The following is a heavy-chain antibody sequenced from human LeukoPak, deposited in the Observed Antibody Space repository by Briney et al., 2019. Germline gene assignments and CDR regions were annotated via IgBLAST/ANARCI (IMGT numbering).Heavy chain of an antibody. V-gene: IGHV3-48*03. CDR2: ISSSGSTI. Sequence: GGALRLSCAASGYTFSSYEMNWVRQAPGKGLEWVSYISSSGSTIYYADSVKGRFTISRDNSKNTLYLQMNSLRAEDTAVYYCASTPLYYYDSSVYRFYWGQGTLVTVSS. J-gene: IGHJ4*02. D-gene: IGHD3-22*01. CDR1: GYTFSSYE. CDR3: ASTPLYYYDSSVYRFY.